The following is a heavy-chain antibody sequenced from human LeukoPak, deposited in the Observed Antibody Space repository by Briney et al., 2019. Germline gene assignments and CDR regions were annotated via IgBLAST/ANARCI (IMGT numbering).Heavy chain of an antibody. CDR3: ANQYYYDSSGYYSGLY. Sequence: SVKVSCKASGGTFSSYAISWVRQAPGQGLEWMGGIIPIFGTANYAQKFQGRVTITADESTSTAYMELSSLRSEDTAVYYCANQYYYDSSGYYSGLYWGQGTLVTVSS. J-gene: IGHJ4*02. CDR2: IIPIFGTA. CDR1: GGTFSSYA. D-gene: IGHD3-22*01. V-gene: IGHV1-69*01.